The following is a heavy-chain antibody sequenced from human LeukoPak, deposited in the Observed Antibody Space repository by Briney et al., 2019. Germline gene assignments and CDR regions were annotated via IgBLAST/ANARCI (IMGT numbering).Heavy chain of an antibody. D-gene: IGHD3-10*01. J-gene: IGHJ4*02. Sequence: SETLSLTCTVSGGSISSYYWSWIRQPAGKGLEWIGRIYTSGSTNYNPSLKSRVTMSVDTSKNQFSLKLSSVTAADTATYYCAKDSLLLRGPLLIYFFDFWGQGTLVTVSS. CDR3: AKDSLLLRGPLLIYFFDF. CDR1: GGSISSYY. V-gene: IGHV4-4*07. CDR2: IYTSGST.